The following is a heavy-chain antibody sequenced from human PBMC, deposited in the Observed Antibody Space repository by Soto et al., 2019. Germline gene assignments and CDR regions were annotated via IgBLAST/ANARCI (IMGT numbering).Heavy chain of an antibody. CDR3: ARGCRVAGTRWWVDP. Sequence: VQLVQSGAEVKKPGASVKVSCKASGYTFTNYDIRWVRQAPGQGLEWMGWISTYNGNTNYAQKLQGRVTMTTDTSTSTAYMELRSLRSADTAVYDYARGCRVAGTRWWVDPWGQGTLVPVSS. J-gene: IGHJ5*02. V-gene: IGHV1-18*01. CDR1: GYTFTNYD. CDR2: ISTYNGNT. D-gene: IGHD2-15*01.